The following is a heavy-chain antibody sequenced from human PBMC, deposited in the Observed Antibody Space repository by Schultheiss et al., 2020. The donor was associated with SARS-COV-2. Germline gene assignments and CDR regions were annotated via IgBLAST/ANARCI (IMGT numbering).Heavy chain of an antibody. J-gene: IGHJ4*02. CDR2: INHSGST. V-gene: IGHV4-34*01. Sequence: SETLSPTCAVYGGSFSGYYWSWIRQPPGKGLEWIGEINHSGSTNYNPSLKSRVTISVDTSKNQFSLKLSSVTAADTAVYYCARHPYQPLAFDYWGQGTLVTVSS. D-gene: IGHD2-2*01. CDR3: ARHPYQPLAFDY. CDR1: GGSFSGYY.